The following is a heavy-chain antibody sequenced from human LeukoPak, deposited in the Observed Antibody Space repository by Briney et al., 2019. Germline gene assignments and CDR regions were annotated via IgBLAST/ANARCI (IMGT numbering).Heavy chain of an antibody. V-gene: IGHV3-7*01. CDR1: GFPFSNYW. Sequence: PGGSLRLSCAGSGFPFSNYWMAWVRQAPGKGLEWVANMKEDGGEINYVDSVKGRFTISRDNAKNSLDLQMNSLRVDDTAVYYCVRDRGYSTFDYWVQGTLVIVSS. J-gene: IGHJ4*02. D-gene: IGHD4-23*01. CDR3: VRDRGYSTFDY. CDR2: MKEDGGEI.